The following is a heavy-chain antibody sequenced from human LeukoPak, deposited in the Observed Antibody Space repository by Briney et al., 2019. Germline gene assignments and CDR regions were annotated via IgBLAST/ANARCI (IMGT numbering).Heavy chain of an antibody. V-gene: IGHV4-59*01. CDR2: IYYSGST. D-gene: IGHD3-10*01. CDR1: GGSISSYY. Sequence: SSETLSLTCTVSGGSISSYYWSWLRQPPGKGLEWVGYIYYSGSTNYNPSLKSRVTISVDTSKNQFSLKLSSVTAADTAVYYCARAFSSAHGHDAFDIWGQGTMVTVSS. CDR3: ARAFSSAHGHDAFDI. J-gene: IGHJ3*02.